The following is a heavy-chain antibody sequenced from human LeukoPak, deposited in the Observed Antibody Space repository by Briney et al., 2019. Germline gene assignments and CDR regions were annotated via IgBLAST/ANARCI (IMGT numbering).Heavy chain of an antibody. J-gene: IGHJ4*02. CDR3: ARVYFDWLLSLDY. CDR1: GYSFTSYW. V-gene: IGHV5-51*01. D-gene: IGHD3-9*01. CDR2: IYPGDSDT. Sequence: GESLRISCKGSGYSFTSYWIGWVRQMPGKGLEWMGIIYPGDSDTRYSPSFQGQVTISADKSISTAYLQWSSLKASDTAMYYCARVYFDWLLSLDYWGQGTLVTVSS.